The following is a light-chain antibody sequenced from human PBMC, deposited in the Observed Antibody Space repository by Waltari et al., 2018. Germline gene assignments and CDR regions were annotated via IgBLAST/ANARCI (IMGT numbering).Light chain of an antibody. CDR1: QNVATK. CDR3: QQYHSWPPYT. V-gene: IGKV3-15*01. CDR2: GAS. Sequence: EVVLTQSTATLSVSFGEQPTPPCRGTQNVATKLAWCQQKPGHAPGLLIDGASTRAPGVPVRFSGSGSGTEYTLTIINLQFDDAALCFCQQYHSWPPYTFGQGTKLEIK. J-gene: IGKJ2*01.